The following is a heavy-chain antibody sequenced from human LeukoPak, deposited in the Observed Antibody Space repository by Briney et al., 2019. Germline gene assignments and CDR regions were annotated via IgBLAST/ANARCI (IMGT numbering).Heavy chain of an antibody. V-gene: IGHV1-46*01. CDR3: ARDGLKPYYDSSGYYYY. D-gene: IGHD3-22*01. J-gene: IGHJ4*02. CDR2: INPSGGST. Sequence: QAPGQGLEWMGIINPSGGSTSYAQKFQGRVTMTRDMSTSTVYMELSSLRSEDTAVYYCARDGLKPYYDSSGYYYYWGQGTLVTVSS.